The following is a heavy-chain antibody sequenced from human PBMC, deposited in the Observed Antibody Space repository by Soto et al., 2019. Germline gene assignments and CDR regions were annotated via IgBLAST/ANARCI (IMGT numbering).Heavy chain of an antibody. Sequence: GGSLRLSCAASGFTFSSYAMSWVRQAPGKGLEWVSAISGSGGSTYYADSVKGRFTISRDNSKNTLYLQMNSLRAEDTALYYCAKDIGYGDYDLPGGYYYYGMDVWGQGTTVTVSS. J-gene: IGHJ6*02. D-gene: IGHD4-17*01. CDR3: AKDIGYGDYDLPGGYYYYGMDV. CDR2: ISGSGGST. CDR1: GFTFSSYA. V-gene: IGHV3-23*01.